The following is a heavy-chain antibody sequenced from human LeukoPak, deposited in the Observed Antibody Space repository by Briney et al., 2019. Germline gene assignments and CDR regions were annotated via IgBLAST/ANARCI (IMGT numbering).Heavy chain of an antibody. D-gene: IGHD2-21*02. CDR2: INHSGST. J-gene: IGHJ4*02. CDR1: GGSFSGYY. Sequence: SETLSLTCAVYGGSFSGYYWSWIRQPPGKGLEWIGEINHSGSTNYNPSLKSRVTISVDTSKNQFSLKLSSVTAADTAVYYCARLAYCGGDCYSKYYFDYWGQGTLVTVSS. V-gene: IGHV4-34*01. CDR3: ARLAYCGGDCYSKYYFDY.